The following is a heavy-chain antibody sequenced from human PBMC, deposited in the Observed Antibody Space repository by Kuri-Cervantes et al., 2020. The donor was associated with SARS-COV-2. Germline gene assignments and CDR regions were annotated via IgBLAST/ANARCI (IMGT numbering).Heavy chain of an antibody. Sequence: GGSLRLSCAASGFTFDDYGMSWVRQAPGKGLEWVSGINWNGGSTGYADSVKGRFTISRDNAKNSLYLQMNSLRAEDTALYYCATYSSPSWHFDYWGQGTLVTVSS. CDR2: INWNGGST. J-gene: IGHJ4*02. CDR3: ATYSSPSWHFDY. CDR1: GFTFDDYG. V-gene: IGHV3-20*04. D-gene: IGHD6-6*01.